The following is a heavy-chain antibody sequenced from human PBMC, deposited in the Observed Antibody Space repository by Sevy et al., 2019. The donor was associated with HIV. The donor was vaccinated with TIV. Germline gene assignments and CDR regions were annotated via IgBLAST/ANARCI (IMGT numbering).Heavy chain of an antibody. Sequence: ASVKVSCEASGFSFTAYFIHWVRQAPGQGLEWMGWINPNSGGTNYAQKFQGRVTMTSDASISAAYMELTSLTSDDTAVYYCARDRFIFARGPPDSWGQGTLVTVSS. CDR1: GFSFTAYF. D-gene: IGHD2-21*01. V-gene: IGHV1-2*02. CDR3: ARDRFIFARGPPDS. CDR2: INPNSGGT. J-gene: IGHJ4*02.